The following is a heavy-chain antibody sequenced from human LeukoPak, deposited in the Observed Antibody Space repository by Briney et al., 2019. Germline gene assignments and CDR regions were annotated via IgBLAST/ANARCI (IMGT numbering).Heavy chain of an antibody. CDR2: IFGNGVKT. CDR3: VADLPGTNSPYFDY. Sequence: GGSLRLSCAASGFTFSGHSMTWVRQTPGKGLEWVSVIFGNGVKTYYADSLKGRFAISRDNSKSTLYLQMNSLRADDTAVYYCVADLPGTNSPYFDYWGQGTLVTVSS. D-gene: IGHD4/OR15-4a*01. V-gene: IGHV3-23*01. CDR1: GFTFSGHS. J-gene: IGHJ4*02.